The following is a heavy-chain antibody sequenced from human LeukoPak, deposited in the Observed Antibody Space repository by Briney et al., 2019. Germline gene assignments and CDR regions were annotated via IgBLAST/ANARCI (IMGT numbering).Heavy chain of an antibody. CDR3: ASPQNGYSYGYY. V-gene: IGHV1-69*05. Sequence: SVRVSCKASGGTFSSYAISWVRQAPGQGLEWMGRIIPIFGTANYAQKFQGRVTITTDESTSTAYMELSSLRSEDTAVYYCASPQNGYSYGYYWGQGTLVTVSS. CDR2: IIPIFGTA. CDR1: GGTFSSYA. D-gene: IGHD5-18*01. J-gene: IGHJ4*02.